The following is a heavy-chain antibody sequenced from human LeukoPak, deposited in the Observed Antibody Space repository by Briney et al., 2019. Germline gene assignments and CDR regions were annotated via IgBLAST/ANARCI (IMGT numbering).Heavy chain of an antibody. D-gene: IGHD4-17*01. Sequence: GGSLRLSCTASGFSFSNYEMTWVRQAPGKGLEWVSYISTSDSTIYYADSVKGRFTISRDNAKNLLYLQMNSLRAEDTAVYYCAREDYGESFYSLDYWGQGALVTVSS. CDR2: ISTSDSTI. J-gene: IGHJ4*02. V-gene: IGHV3-48*03. CDR3: AREDYGESFYSLDY. CDR1: GFSFSNYE.